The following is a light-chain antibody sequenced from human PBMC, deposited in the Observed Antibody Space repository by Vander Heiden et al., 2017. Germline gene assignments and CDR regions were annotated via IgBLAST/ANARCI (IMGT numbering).Light chain of an antibody. CDR3: QAWDSSIYWV. Sequence: SYELTQPPSVSVSPGQTASITCSGDKLGDKYACWYQQKPGQSPVLVIYQDSKRPSGIPERISGSNSGNTATLTISGTQAMDEADYYCQAWDSSIYWVFGGGTKLTVL. CDR2: QDS. V-gene: IGLV3-1*01. J-gene: IGLJ3*02. CDR1: KLGDKY.